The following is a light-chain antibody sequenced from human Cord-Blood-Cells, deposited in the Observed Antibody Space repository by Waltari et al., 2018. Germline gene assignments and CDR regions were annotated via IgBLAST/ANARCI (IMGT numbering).Light chain of an antibody. J-gene: IGKJ4*01. CDR1: QDISNY. CDR3: QQYDNLPLT. V-gene: IGKV1-33*01. CDR2: DAS. Sequence: DIQMSQAQSCLSASVGDRVTITCQASQDISNYLNWYQQKPGKAPKLLIYDASNLETGVPSRFSGSGSGTDFTFTISSLQPEDIATYYCQQYDNLPLTFGGGTKVEIK.